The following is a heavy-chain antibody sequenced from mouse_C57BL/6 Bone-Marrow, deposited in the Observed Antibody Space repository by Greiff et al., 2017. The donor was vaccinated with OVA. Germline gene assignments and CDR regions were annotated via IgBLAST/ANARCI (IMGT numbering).Heavy chain of an antibody. J-gene: IGHJ2*01. Sequence: EVKVVESGGGLVQPGESLKLSCESNEYEFPSHDMSWVRKTPEKRLELVAAINSDGGSTYYPDTMERRFIISRDNTKKTLYLQMSSLRSEDTALYYCARCITTVVARGYYFDYWGQGTTLTVSS. CDR2: INSDGGST. CDR1: EYEFPSHD. CDR3: ARCITTVVARGYYFDY. V-gene: IGHV5-2*01. D-gene: IGHD1-1*01.